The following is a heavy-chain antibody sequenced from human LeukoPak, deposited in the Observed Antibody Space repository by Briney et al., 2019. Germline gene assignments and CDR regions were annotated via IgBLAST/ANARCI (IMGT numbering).Heavy chain of an antibody. CDR1: GFTFSDHY. Sequence: PGGSLRLSCAASGFTFSDHYMDWVRQAPGKGLEWVARIRNKANSYTTEYAASVKGRFTIARDDSKTSLFLQMNSLKTEDTAVYYCARGYRSAWSKPDFDYWGQGTLVTVSS. CDR3: ARGYRSAWSKPDFDY. J-gene: IGHJ4*02. D-gene: IGHD6-19*01. CDR2: IRNKANSYTT. V-gene: IGHV3-72*01.